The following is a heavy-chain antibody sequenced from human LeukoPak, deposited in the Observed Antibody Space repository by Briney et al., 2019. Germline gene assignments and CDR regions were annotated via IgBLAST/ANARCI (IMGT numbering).Heavy chain of an antibody. V-gene: IGHV1-18*01. CDR1: GGTFSSYA. D-gene: IGHD3-3*01. CDR3: ARDYPLLRFLEWQNNWFDP. J-gene: IGHJ5*02. Sequence: ASVKVSCKASGGTFSSYAISWVRQAPGQGLEWMGWISAYNGNTNYAQKLQGRVTMTTDTSTSTAYMELRSLRSDDTAVYYCARDYPLLRFLEWQNNWFDPWGQGTLVTVSS. CDR2: ISAYNGNT.